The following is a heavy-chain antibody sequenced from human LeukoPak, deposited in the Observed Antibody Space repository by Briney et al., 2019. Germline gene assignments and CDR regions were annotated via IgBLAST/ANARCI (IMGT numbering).Heavy chain of an antibody. D-gene: IGHD5-18*01. CDR3: ATAWIQLCYRCENDAFDI. Sequence: ASVKVSCKASGYTFTGYYMHWVRQAPGQGLEWMGWINPNSGGTNYAQKFQGWVTMTRDTSISTAYMELSRLRSDDTAVYYCATAWIQLCYRCENDAFDIWGQGTMVTVSS. CDR2: INPNSGGT. V-gene: IGHV1-2*04. CDR1: GYTFTGYY. J-gene: IGHJ3*02.